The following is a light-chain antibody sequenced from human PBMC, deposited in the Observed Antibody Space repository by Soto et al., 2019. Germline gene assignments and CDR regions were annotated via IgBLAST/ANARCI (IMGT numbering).Light chain of an antibody. CDR3: QQYVRSPPSWT. Sequence: EIVLTQSPATLSLSPGERATLSCRASQSVSSYLAWYQQKPGQAPRLLIYDASNRATGIPARFSGSGSGTDFTLTISSLEPEDFAVYYCQQYVRSPPSWTFGQGTKVEIK. J-gene: IGKJ1*01. CDR2: DAS. V-gene: IGKV3-11*01. CDR1: QSVSSY.